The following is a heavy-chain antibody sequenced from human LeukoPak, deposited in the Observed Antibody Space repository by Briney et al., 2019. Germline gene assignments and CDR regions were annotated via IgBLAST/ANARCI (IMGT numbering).Heavy chain of an antibody. D-gene: IGHD5-18*01. Sequence: PGGSLTLSCAASGFTFSSYAMHWVRQAPGKGLEWVAAISYDGSNKYSADSVKGRFTISRDKSKNTLYLQMNSLRADDTAVYYCAGVDAAMPDAFDIWGQGTTVTVSS. V-gene: IGHV3-30*04. CDR3: AGVDAAMPDAFDI. CDR2: ISYDGSNK. CDR1: GFTFSSYA. J-gene: IGHJ3*02.